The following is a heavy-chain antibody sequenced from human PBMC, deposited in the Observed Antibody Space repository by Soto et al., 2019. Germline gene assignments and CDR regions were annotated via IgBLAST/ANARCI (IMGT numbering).Heavy chain of an antibody. V-gene: IGHV3-15*01. Sequence: EVQLVESGGGLVKPGGSLRLSCAASGFTFSNAWMSWVRQAPGKGLEWVGRIKSKTDGGTTDYAAPVKGRFTISRDDSKNMLYLQMNSLKTEDTAVYYCTTGPESLPYNYYYYYMDVWGKGTTVTVSS. J-gene: IGHJ6*03. CDR1: GFTFSNAW. CDR2: IKSKTDGGTT. CDR3: TTGPESLPYNYYYYYMDV. D-gene: IGHD3-3*01.